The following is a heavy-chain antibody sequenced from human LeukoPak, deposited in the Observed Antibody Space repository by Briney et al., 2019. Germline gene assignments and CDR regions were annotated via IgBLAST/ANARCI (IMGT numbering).Heavy chain of an antibody. CDR2: IRSKANSYAT. D-gene: IGHD2-2*01. J-gene: IGHJ5*02. CDR1: GFTFSSYA. Sequence: PGGSLRLSCAASGFTFSSYAMSWVRQASGKGLEWVGRIRSKANSYATAYAASVKGRFTISRDDSKNTAYLQMNSLKTEDTAVYYCTRALGYCSSTSCYEDNWFDPWGQGTLVTVSS. V-gene: IGHV3-73*01. CDR3: TRALGYCSSTSCYEDNWFDP.